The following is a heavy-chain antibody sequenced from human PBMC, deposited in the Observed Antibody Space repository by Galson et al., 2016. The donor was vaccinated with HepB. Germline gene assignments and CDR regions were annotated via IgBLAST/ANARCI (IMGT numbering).Heavy chain of an antibody. J-gene: IGHJ2*01. CDR1: GFTVTSTA. CDR2: MSYDGEKK. CDR3: GRDEGVRRIAAAGPFY. D-gene: IGHD6-13*01. Sequence: SLRLSCAVSGFTVTSTAMHWVRQAPGKGPQWVAVMSYDGEKKFYGDSVKGRFIISRDNSKNTLYLEMKSLTTEDTGVYYCGRDEGVRRIAAAGPFYWGRGTLVAVSS. V-gene: IGHV3-30*04.